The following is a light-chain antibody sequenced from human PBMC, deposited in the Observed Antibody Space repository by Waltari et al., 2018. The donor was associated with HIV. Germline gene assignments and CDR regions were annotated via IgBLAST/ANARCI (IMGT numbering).Light chain of an antibody. V-gene: IGLV1-40*01. Sequence: QSVLTQPPSASGTPGQRVTISCSGSSSNIGSNYVHWYQQFPGTAPKLLIYGSTNRPSGVPDRFSGSKSGTSASLAITGLQAEDEADYYCQSYDNSLGVVFGGGTKLTVL. J-gene: IGLJ2*01. CDR1: SSNIGSNY. CDR3: QSYDNSLGVV. CDR2: GST.